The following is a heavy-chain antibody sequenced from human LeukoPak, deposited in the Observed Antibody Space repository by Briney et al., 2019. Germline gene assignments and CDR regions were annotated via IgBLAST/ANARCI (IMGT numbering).Heavy chain of an antibody. D-gene: IGHD2-21*02. V-gene: IGHV3-11*04. J-gene: IGHJ3*02. CDR1: GFTFSDYY. CDR3: ARDLFKVTDAFDI. Sequence: PGGSLRLSCAASGFTFSDYYMSWIRQAPGKGLEWVSSISGSGIYIYQADSVKGRFTISRDNAKNSLYLQMDSLRAEDTAVYYCARDLFKVTDAFDIWGQGTMVTVSS. CDR2: ISGSGIYI.